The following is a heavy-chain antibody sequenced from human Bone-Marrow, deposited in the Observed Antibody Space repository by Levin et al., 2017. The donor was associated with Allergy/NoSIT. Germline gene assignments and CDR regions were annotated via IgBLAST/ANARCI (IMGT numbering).Heavy chain of an antibody. CDR2: ISYDGSNK. V-gene: IGHV3-30-3*01. CDR1: GFTFSSYA. J-gene: IGHJ4*02. Sequence: GASVKVSCAASGFTFSSYAMHWVRQAPGKGLEWVAVISYDGSNKYYADSVKGRFTISRDNSKNTLYLQMNSLRAEDTAVYYCARGPDILTGYQSLVDYWGQGTLVTVSS. D-gene: IGHD3-9*01. CDR3: ARGPDILTGYQSLVDY.